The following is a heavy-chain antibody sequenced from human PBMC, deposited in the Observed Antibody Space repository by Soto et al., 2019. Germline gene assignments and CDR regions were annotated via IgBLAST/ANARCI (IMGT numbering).Heavy chain of an antibody. V-gene: IGHV1-69*01. CDR2: IIPMFSSS. CDR3: AKDIGFQQHLFVFDL. D-gene: IGHD3-10*02. CDR1: GGTFSDYA. Sequence: QVQLVQSGAEVKKPGSSVKVSCTASGGTFSDYAFSWVRQAPGQGLEWMGGIIPMFSSSSFAQKFKGRLTITADDSTSTAYMSLSSLGSADTAMYYCAKDIGFQQHLFVFDLWGPGTLVTVSS. J-gene: IGHJ4*02.